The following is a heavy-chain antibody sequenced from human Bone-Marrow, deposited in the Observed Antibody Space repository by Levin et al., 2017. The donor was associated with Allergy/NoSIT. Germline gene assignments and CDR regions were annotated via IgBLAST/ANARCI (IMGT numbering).Heavy chain of an antibody. CDR2: IGTAGDT. J-gene: IGHJ6*02. V-gene: IGHV3-13*01. CDR3: ARGLSIAAAGIKYYDYGMDV. Sequence: GGSLRLSCAASGFTFSSYDMHWVRQATGKGLEWVSAIGTAGDTYYPSSVKGRFTISRENAKNSLYLQMNSLRAGDTAVYYCARGLSIAAAGIKYYDYGMDVWGQGTTVTVSS. D-gene: IGHD6-13*01. CDR1: GFTFSSYD.